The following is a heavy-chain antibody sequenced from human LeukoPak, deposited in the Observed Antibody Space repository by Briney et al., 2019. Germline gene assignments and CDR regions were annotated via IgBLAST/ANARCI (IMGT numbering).Heavy chain of an antibody. V-gene: IGHV4-34*01. D-gene: IGHD2-15*01. CDR3: ARVGSSAFDI. Sequence: SETLSLTCAVYGGSFSGYYWSWIRQPPGKGLEWIGEINHSGSTNYNPSLKSRVTISVDTSKNQYSLKLSSVTAADTAVYYCARVGSSAFDIWGQGTIVTVSS. CDR2: INHSGST. CDR1: GGSFSGYY. J-gene: IGHJ3*02.